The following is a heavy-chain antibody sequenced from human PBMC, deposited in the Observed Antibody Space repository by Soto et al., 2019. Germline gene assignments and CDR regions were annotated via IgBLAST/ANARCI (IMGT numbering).Heavy chain of an antibody. CDR3: AKAVWGAGTSYYYYYMDG. CDR1: GFTFSSYA. CDR2: ISGSGGST. V-gene: IGHV3-23*01. J-gene: IGHJ6*03. D-gene: IGHD6-13*01. Sequence: GGSLRLSCAASGFTFSSYAMSWVRQAPGKGLEWVSAISGSGGSTYYADSVKGRFTISRDNSKDTLYLQMNSLRAEDTAVYYCAKAVWGAGTSYYYYYMDGWGKGTTVTVSS.